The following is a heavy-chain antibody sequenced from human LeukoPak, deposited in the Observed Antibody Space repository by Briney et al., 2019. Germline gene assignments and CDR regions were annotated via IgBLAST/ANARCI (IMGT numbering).Heavy chain of an antibody. J-gene: IGHJ5*02. D-gene: IGHD2-15*01. CDR2: INQDGSGI. V-gene: IGHV3-7*05. CDR3: AKVVTALSNWFDP. CDR1: GFTFSDYW. Sequence: GTLRLSCEASGFTFSDYWMSWVRQAPGKGLEWVGNINQDGSGIYNVDSVKGRSTISRDNAKNSLYLQMNSLRAEDTAVYYCAKVVTALSNWFDPWGQGTLVTVSS.